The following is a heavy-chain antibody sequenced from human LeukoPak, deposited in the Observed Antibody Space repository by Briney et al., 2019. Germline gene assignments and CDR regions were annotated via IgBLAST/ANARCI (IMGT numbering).Heavy chain of an antibody. V-gene: IGHV1-46*01. CDR1: GYTFTSYY. CDR2: INPSGGST. Sequence: ASVKVSCKASGYTFTSYYMHWVRQAPGQGLEWMGIINPSGGSTSYAQKFQGRVTMTRDTSASTVYMELSRLRSDDTAVYYCARVSYYYDSSGEPPLDYWGQGTLVTVSS. J-gene: IGHJ4*02. CDR3: ARVSYYYDSSGEPPLDY. D-gene: IGHD3-22*01.